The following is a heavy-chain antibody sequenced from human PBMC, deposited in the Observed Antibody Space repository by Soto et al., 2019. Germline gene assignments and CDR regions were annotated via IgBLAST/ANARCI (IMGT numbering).Heavy chain of an antibody. V-gene: IGHV4-61*01. CDR2: VYYTGST. D-gene: IGHD1-26*01. J-gene: IGHJ4*02. CDR1: GGSVSSASYY. CDR3: ARAWEHLYCDY. Sequence: ETLSLTCPASGGSVSSASYYWGWIRQPPGKGLEWIGYVYYTGSTNYNPSLKSRVTISVDTSKNQFSLKLTSVTAADTAMYDCARAWEHLYCDYWGQGTLVTVSS.